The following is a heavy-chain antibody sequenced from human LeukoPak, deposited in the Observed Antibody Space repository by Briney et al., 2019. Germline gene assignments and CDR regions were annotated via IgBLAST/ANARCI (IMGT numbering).Heavy chain of an antibody. Sequence: PSETLSLTCSVSGDSISSSSSYWGWIRQPPGKGLEWIGSIYYSGSTYYNTSLKSRVTISVDTSKNQFSLKLSSVTAADTAVYYCARSSSWYYHYYMDVWGKGTTVTISS. CDR2: IYYSGST. V-gene: IGHV4-39*07. J-gene: IGHJ6*03. CDR3: ARSSSWYYHYYMDV. CDR1: GDSISSSSSY. D-gene: IGHD6-13*01.